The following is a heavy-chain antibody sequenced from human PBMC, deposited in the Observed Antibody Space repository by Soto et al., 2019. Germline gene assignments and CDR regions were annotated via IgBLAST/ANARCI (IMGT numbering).Heavy chain of an antibody. CDR2: INPSGTTT. CDR3: ERPQIASHYYYGIEV. V-gene: IGHV1-46*01. D-gene: IGHD2-2*01. Sequence: QVQLVQSGAEVKKPGASVKVSCKASGYTFTSYYMHWVRQAPGQGLEWMGIINPSGTTTDYAQKFQGRGTMTRDTSTSTYYLEMSSLRSEDTDVYYCERPQIASHYYYGIEVWGQGTTVTVSS. CDR1: GYTFTSYY. J-gene: IGHJ6*02.